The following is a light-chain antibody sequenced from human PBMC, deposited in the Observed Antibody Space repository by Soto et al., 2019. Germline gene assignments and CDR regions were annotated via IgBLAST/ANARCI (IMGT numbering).Light chain of an antibody. J-gene: IGKJ5*01. Sequence: EIVMTQSPATLSVSPGERATLSCRASHSISARLGWYQQRPGQAPRLLIYGGSNRATGVPARFSGSGSGTEFTLTISSLQSEDFAVYYCQQYNTWRSITFGQGTRLEIK. CDR3: QQYNTWRSIT. CDR1: HSISAR. CDR2: GGS. V-gene: IGKV3-15*01.